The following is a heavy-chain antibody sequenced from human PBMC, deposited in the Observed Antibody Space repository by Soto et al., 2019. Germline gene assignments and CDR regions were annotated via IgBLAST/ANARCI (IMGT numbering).Heavy chain of an antibody. D-gene: IGHD2-15*01. J-gene: IGHJ5*02. CDR1: GGSFSGYY. CDR3: ARAHDPKRYCSGGSCFRWFDP. CDR2: INHSGST. Sequence: QVQLQQWGAGLLKPSETLSLTCAVYGGSFSGYYWSWIRQPPGKGVEWIGEINHSGSTNYNPSLKIRVTISVDTSKNQFSLKLSSVTAADTAVYYCARAHDPKRYCSGGSCFRWFDPWGQGTLVTVSS. V-gene: IGHV4-34*01.